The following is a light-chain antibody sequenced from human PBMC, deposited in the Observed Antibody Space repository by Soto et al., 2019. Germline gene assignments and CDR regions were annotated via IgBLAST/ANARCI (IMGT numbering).Light chain of an antibody. J-gene: IGKJ2*01. Sequence: EIVMTQSPATLAASPGEKATLSCTASQSVSSNLAWYQQKPGQAPRLLIYGASTRATGIPARFSGSGSGTEFTLTIRSLQSEDVPVYYCLQYNQWPPMNTFGQPAKLEIK. CDR2: GAS. V-gene: IGKV3-15*01. CDR1: QSVSSN. CDR3: LQYNQWPPMNT.